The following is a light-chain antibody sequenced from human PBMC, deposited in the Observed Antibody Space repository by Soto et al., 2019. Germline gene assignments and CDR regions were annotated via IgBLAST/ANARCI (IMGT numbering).Light chain of an antibody. Sequence: DIQMTQSPSTPASVGDRVTITCRASQSISRWLAWYQQKPGKAPKLLIYGASNLESGVPSRFSGSGSGTEFTLTISSLVPDDFATYYCQQYSSSSVTFGGWTKVEI. CDR1: QSISRW. CDR3: QQYSSSSVT. J-gene: IGKJ4*01. CDR2: GAS. V-gene: IGKV1-5*03.